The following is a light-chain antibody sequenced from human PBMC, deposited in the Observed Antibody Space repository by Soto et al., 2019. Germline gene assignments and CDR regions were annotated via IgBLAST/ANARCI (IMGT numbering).Light chain of an antibody. CDR1: NIGSKN. J-gene: IGLJ2*01. CDR3: QVWDSSLVV. Sequence: SYELTQPLSVSVALGQTARITCGGNNIGSKNVHWYQQKPGQAPVVVIYRDTNRPSGIPERFSGSSSGNTATLTIIRAQAGDEADYYCQVWDSSLVVFGGGTKLTV. V-gene: IGLV3-9*01. CDR2: RDT.